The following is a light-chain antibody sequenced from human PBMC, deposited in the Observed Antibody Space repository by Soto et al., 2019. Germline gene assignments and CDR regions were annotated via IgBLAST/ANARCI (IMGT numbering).Light chain of an antibody. CDR1: NSDIGRYNY. CDR2: EVS. V-gene: IGLV2-14*01. J-gene: IGLJ1*01. Sequence: QSVLTQPASVSGSPGQSITISCAGTNSDIGRYNYVSWYQQHPGEAPKLLIYEVSNRPSGISHRFSGSKSGNTASLTISGLQAEDEGDYYCSSYTNINTRACVFGTGTKVTVL. CDR3: SSYTNINTRACV.